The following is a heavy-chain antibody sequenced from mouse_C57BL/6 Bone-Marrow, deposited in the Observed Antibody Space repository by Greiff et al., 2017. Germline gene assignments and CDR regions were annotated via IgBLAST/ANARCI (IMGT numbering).Heavy chain of an antibody. Sequence: DVMLVESGGGLVKPGGSLKLPCAASGFTFSSYAMSWVRQTPEKRLEWVATISDGGSYTYYPDNVKGRFTISRDNAKNNLYLQMSHLKSEDTAMYYCARDLRPYYFDYWGQGTTLTVSS. J-gene: IGHJ2*01. D-gene: IGHD3-2*02. V-gene: IGHV5-4*01. CDR2: ISDGGSYT. CDR1: GFTFSSYA. CDR3: ARDLRPYYFDY.